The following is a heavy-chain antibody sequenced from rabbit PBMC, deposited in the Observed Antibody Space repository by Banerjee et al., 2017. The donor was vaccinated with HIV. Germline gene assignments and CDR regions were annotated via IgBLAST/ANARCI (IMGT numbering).Heavy chain of an antibody. V-gene: IGHV1S45*01. CDR1: GVSLNDKDV. CDR2: INIVTGKS. CDR3: ARDGSTGYGNGNL. J-gene: IGHJ4*01. D-gene: IGHD1-1*01. Sequence: QEQLVESGGGLVKPEGSLTLTCKASGVSLNDKDVMCWVRQAPGKGLEWIACINIVTGKSVYASWAKGRFTMSRTSSTTVTLQMTSLTAADTATYFCARDGSTGYGNGNLWGPGTLVTVS.